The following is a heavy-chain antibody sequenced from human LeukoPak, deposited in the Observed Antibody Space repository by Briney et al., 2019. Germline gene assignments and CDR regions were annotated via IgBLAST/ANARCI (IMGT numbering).Heavy chain of an antibody. CDR1: GDSVSSSSAA. CDR3: AREGSEGYLFDY. J-gene: IGHJ4*02. CDR2: TYYRSKWYN. V-gene: IGHV6-1*01. Sequence: SQTLSLTCAISGDSVSSSSAAWSWIRQSPSRGLEWLGRTYYRSKWYNDYAVSVKSRITINLDTSKNQFSLQLNSMTPEDTAVYYCAREGSEGYLFDYWGQGTLVTVSS. D-gene: IGHD1-1*01.